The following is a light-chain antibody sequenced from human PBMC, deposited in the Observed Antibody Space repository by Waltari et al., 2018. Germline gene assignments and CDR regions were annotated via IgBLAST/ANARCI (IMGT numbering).Light chain of an antibody. CDR2: GVS. J-gene: IGLJ1*01. V-gene: IGLV2-14*03. Sequence: QSALTQPAPGSRPPGPPITISCTAPTIDVGAYAWVVWYQQHPGKSPILIISGVSIRPSGISIRFSGSKSGNTASLTISGLQAEDEADYYCSSYASSVTHVFGTGTKVTVL. CDR3: SSYASSVTHV. CDR1: TIDVGAYAW.